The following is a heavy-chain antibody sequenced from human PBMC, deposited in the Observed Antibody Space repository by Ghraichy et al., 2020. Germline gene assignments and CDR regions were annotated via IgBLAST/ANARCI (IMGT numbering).Heavy chain of an antibody. V-gene: IGHV4-39*01. CDR2: IHYSGST. D-gene: IGHD3-9*01. J-gene: IGHJ5*02. CDR1: GGSISSSAYY. CDR3: ARQQGYYDILSPFDP. Sequence: SQTLSLTCTVSGGSISSSAYYWGWIRQPPGKGLEGIGSIHYSGSTYYNPSLESRVTTSVDTSKNQFSLKLTSVTAADTAVYYCARQQGYYDILSPFDPWGQGTLVTVSS.